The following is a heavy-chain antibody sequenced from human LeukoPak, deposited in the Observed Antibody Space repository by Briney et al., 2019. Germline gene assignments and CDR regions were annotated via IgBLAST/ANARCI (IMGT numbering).Heavy chain of an antibody. V-gene: IGHV1-2*06. CDR1: GYTLTDYY. CDR2: INPNSGGT. Sequence: ASVKVSCKASGYTLTDYYMHWVRQAPGQGLEWMGRINPNSGGTNYAQKFQGRVTMTRDTSISTVYMELSRLRSDDTAVYYCARAGYYESSGYYEYWGQGTLVTVSS. CDR3: ARAGYYESSGYYEY. J-gene: IGHJ4*02. D-gene: IGHD3-22*01.